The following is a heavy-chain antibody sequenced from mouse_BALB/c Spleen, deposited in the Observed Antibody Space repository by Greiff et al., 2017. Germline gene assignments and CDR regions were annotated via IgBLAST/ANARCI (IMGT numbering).Heavy chain of an antibody. V-gene: IGHV1-63*02. CDR1: GYTFTNYW. D-gene: IGHD1-1*01. Sequence: VQLQQSGAELVRPGTSVKISCKASGYTFTNYWLGWVKQRPGHGLEWIGDIYPGGGYTNYNEKFKGKATLTADTSSSTAYMQLSSLTSEDSAVYFCAREDYGSSSDYWGQGTTLTVSS. CDR2: IYPGGGYT. J-gene: IGHJ2*01. CDR3: AREDYGSSSDY.